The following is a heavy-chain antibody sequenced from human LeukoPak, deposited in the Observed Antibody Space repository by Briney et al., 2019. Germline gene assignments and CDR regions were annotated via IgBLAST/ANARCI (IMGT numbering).Heavy chain of an antibody. J-gene: IGHJ5*02. V-gene: IGHV4-39*07. Sequence: SETLSLTRTVSGGSIRSSSYYWGWIRQPPGKGLEWIGSIYYSGSTYYNPSLKSRVTISVDTSKNQFSLKLSSVTAADTAVYYCARESVRGWNDEGQLGFDPWGQGTLVTVSS. CDR1: GGSIRSSSYY. D-gene: IGHD1-1*01. CDR3: ARESVRGWNDEGQLGFDP. CDR2: IYYSGST.